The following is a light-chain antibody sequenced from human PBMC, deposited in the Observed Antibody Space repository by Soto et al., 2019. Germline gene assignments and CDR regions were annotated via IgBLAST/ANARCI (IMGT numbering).Light chain of an antibody. J-gene: IGLJ1*01. CDR2: DVS. CDR3: SSYTSSSSYV. CDR1: SSDVGGYNY. V-gene: IGLV2-14*01. Sequence: QSALTQPASVSGSPGQSITISCTGTSSDVGGYNYVSWYQQHPGKAPKLRIYDVSNRPSGVSNRFSGSKSGNTASLTISGLQAEYEADYYCSSYTSSSSYVFGTGTKVTVL.